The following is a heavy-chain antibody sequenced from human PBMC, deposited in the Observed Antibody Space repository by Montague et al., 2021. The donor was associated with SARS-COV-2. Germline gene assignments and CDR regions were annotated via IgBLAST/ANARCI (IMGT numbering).Heavy chain of an antibody. V-gene: IGHV3-30-3*01. D-gene: IGHD1-26*01. Sequence: SRRLSLSASGFTFSSYAMHWVRQAPGKGLEWVAVISYDGSNKYYADSVKGRFTISRDNSKNTLYLQMNSLRAEDTAVYYCARPTSGSYLGAFDYWGQGTLVTVSS. CDR1: GFTFSSYA. CDR2: ISYDGSNK. CDR3: ARPTSGSYLGAFDY. J-gene: IGHJ4*02.